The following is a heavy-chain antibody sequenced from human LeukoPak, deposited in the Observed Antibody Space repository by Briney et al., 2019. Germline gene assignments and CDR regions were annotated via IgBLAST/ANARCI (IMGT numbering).Heavy chain of an antibody. Sequence: GGSLRLSCAASGFTFSGYAMSWVRQAPGKGLEWVSAISGSGGSTYYADSVKGRFTISRDNSKNTLYLQMNSLRAEDTAVYYCASQVIWFGERQLSVDYWGQGTLVTVSS. V-gene: IGHV3-23*01. CDR3: ASQVIWFGERQLSVDY. D-gene: IGHD3-10*01. CDR2: ISGSGGST. CDR1: GFTFSGYA. J-gene: IGHJ4*02.